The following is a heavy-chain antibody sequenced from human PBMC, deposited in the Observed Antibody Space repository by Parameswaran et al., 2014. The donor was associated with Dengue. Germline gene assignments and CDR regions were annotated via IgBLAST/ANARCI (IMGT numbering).Heavy chain of an antibody. CDR3: AKDLAVAGTRDWFDP. Sequence: QAGGSLRLSCAASGFTFSSYGMHWVRQAPGKGLEWVAVISYDGSNKYYADSVKGRFTISRDNSKNTLYLQMNSLRAEDTAVYYCAKDLAVAGTRDWFDPWGQGTLVTVSS. V-gene: IGHV3-30*18. CDR1: GFTFSSYG. CDR2: ISYDGSNK. J-gene: IGHJ5*02. D-gene: IGHD6-19*01.